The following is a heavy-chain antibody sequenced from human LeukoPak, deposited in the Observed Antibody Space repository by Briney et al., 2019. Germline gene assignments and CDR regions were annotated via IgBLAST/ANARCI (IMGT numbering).Heavy chain of an antibody. CDR3: ARGTRGVGVSTRSYHYYMDV. Sequence: KPSETLSLTCTVPGASISSYYWSWIRQPPGKRLEWIGYIYYRGSTNYNPSLKSRVTISVDTSKNQFSLKLSSVTAADTAVYYCARGTRGVGVSTRSYHYYMDVWGKGTTVTVSS. J-gene: IGHJ6*03. D-gene: IGHD3-22*01. CDR1: GASISSYY. V-gene: IGHV4-59*01. CDR2: IYYRGST.